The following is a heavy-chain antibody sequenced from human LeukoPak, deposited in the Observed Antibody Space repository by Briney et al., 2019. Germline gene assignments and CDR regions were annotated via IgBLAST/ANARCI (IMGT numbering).Heavy chain of an antibody. D-gene: IGHD3-16*01. CDR2: ISWDGGST. CDR1: GFTFDDYT. V-gene: IGHV3-43*01. CDR3: ARIPKSGYAYDYVWGSYLFDY. J-gene: IGHJ4*02. Sequence: GGSLRLSCAASGFTFDDYTMHWVRQAPGKGLEWVSLISWDGGSTYYADSVKGRFTISRDNAKNSVSLQMNNLRAEDTGVYFCARIPKSGYAYDYVWGSYLFDYWGQGTLVTVSS.